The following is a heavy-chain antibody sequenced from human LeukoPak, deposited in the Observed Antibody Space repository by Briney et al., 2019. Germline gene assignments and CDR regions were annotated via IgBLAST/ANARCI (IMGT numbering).Heavy chain of an antibody. D-gene: IGHD3-10*01. V-gene: IGHV4-4*02. Sequence: SGTLSLTCGVSGGSISSSNWWTWVRQPPGKGLEWIGEIYHSGSTNYNPSLKSRVTISVDKSKNQFSLKLSSVTAADTAVYYCARGPGGSGTRPPYTSYYGIYVWGQGTTVTVSS. CDR1: GGSISSSNW. J-gene: IGHJ6*02. CDR2: IYHSGST. CDR3: ARGPGGSGTRPPYTSYYGIYV.